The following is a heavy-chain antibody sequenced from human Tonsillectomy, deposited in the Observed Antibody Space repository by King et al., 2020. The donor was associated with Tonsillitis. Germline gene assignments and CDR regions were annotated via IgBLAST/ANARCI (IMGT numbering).Heavy chain of an antibody. CDR1: LGTFTSYS. J-gene: IGHJ4*02. Sequence: QLVQSVAEVKKPGSSVKVSCMASLGTFTSYSISWVRQSSGQGLEWMGGIIPIFGTAKYAQKFQGRVTITADESTSTAYMELSSLRSEDTAVYYCARDHSGSPGWWGQGTLVTVSS. CDR2: IIPIFGTA. CDR3: ARDHSGSPGW. V-gene: IGHV1-69*12. D-gene: IGHD1-26*01.